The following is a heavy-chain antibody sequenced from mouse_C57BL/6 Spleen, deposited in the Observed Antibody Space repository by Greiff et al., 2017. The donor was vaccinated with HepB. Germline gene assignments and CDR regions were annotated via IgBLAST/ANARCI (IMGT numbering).Heavy chain of an antibody. V-gene: IGHV1-61*01. J-gene: IGHJ4*01. Sequence: VQLQQPGAELVRPGSSVKLSCKASGYTFTSYWMDWVKQRPGQGLEWIGNIYPSDSETHYNQKFKDKATLTVDKSSSTAYMQLSSLTSEDSAVYYCARLGDGYYDYAMDYWGQGTSVTVSS. CDR3: ARLGDGYYDYAMDY. D-gene: IGHD2-3*01. CDR1: GYTFTSYW. CDR2: IYPSDSET.